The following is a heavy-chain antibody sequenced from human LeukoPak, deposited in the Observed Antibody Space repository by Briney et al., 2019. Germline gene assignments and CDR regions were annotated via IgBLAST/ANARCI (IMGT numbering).Heavy chain of an antibody. CDR2: IYYSGST. Sequence: KTSETLSLTWTVSGGSISSSSYYWGWIRQPPGKGLEWIGSIYYSGSTNYNPSLKSRVTIYVHTSKNQFSLKLSSVTAADTAVYYCARQRRDVLLGYYFDYWGQGTLVTVSS. CDR3: ARQRRDVLLGYYFDY. V-gene: IGHV4-39*01. CDR1: GGSISSSSYY. J-gene: IGHJ4*02. D-gene: IGHD2-21*02.